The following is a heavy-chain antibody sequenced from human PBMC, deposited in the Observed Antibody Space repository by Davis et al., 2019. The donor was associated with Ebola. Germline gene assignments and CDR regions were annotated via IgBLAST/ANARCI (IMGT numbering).Heavy chain of an antibody. Sequence: AASVKVSCKASGYTFSMYGMSWVRQAPGQGLEWMGWSSPYSGNFSYDEEVQDRVTMTTDTSTKVAYMELRSLRIDDTAVYYCVRESWVHWNDLDYWGQGTLVIVSS. CDR1: GYTFSMYG. CDR3: VRESWVHWNDLDY. V-gene: IGHV1-18*04. J-gene: IGHJ4*02. CDR2: SSPYSGNF. D-gene: IGHD1-1*01.